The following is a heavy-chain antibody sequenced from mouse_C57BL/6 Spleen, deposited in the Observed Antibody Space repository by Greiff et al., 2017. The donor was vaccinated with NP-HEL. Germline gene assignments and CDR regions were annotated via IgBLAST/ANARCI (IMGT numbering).Heavy chain of an antibody. V-gene: IGHV1-64*01. CDR2: IHPNSGST. CDR3: AREGDGYAFAY. Sequence: QVQLQQSGAELVKPGASVKLSCKASGYTFTSYWMHWVKQRPGQGLEWIGMIHPNSGSTNYNEKFKSKATLTVDKSSSTAYMQLSSLTSEDSAVYYCAREGDGYAFAYWGQGTLVTVSA. CDR1: GYTFTSYW. D-gene: IGHD2-3*01. J-gene: IGHJ3*01.